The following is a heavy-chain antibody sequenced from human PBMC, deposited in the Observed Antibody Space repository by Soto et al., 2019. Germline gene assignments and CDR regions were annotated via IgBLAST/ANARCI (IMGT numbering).Heavy chain of an antibody. V-gene: IGHV3-11*01. D-gene: IGHD6-6*01. J-gene: IGHJ6*02. Sequence: GGSLRLSCAASGFTFSDYYMSWIRQAPGKGLEWVSYISSSGSTIYYADSVKGRFTISRDNAKNSLYLQMNSLRAEDTAVYYCARAVDYSSSSNPLGMDVWGQGTTVTVSS. CDR1: GFTFSDYY. CDR3: ARAVDYSSSSNPLGMDV. CDR2: ISSSGSTI.